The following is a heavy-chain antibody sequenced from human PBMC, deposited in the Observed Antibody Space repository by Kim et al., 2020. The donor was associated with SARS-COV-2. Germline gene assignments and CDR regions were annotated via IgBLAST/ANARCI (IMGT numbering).Heavy chain of an antibody. Sequence: SETLSLTCTVSGGSISSYYWSWIRQPPGKGLEWIGYIYYSGSTNYNPSLKSRVTISVDTSKNQFSLKLSSVTAADTAVYYCARDGGYCSSTSCRAFDIWGQGTMVTVSS. CDR3: ARDGGYCSSTSCRAFDI. CDR1: GGSISSYY. J-gene: IGHJ3*02. CDR2: IYYSGST. D-gene: IGHD2-2*01. V-gene: IGHV4-59*01.